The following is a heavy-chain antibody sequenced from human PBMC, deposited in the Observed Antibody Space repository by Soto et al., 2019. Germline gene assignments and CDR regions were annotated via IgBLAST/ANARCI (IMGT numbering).Heavy chain of an antibody. CDR3: ARVQGYSSSWYYYYYGMDV. J-gene: IGHJ6*02. V-gene: IGHV4-31*03. CDR2: IYYSGST. CDR1: GGSISSGGYY. Sequence: SETLSLTCTVSGGSISSGGYYWSWIRQHPGKGLEWIGYIYYSGSTYYNPSLKSRVTIPVDTSKNQFSLKLSSVTAADTAVYYCARVQGYSSSWYYYYYGMDVWGQGNTVTVSS. D-gene: IGHD6-13*01.